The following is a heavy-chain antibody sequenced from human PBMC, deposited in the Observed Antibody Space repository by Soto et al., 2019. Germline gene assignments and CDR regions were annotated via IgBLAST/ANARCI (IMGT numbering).Heavy chain of an antibody. CDR3: AKDLQSYGDYDYYCYGMDV. CDR1: GFTFSTYG. Sequence: QVQLVESGGGEVQPGRSLTISCAASGFTFSTYGMHWVRQTPGKGLEWVAVISYDGTNKLYSDSVKGRFTISRENFKNTLTLQMNSLRADDTAVYSCAKDLQSYGDYDYYCYGMDVWGLGTRVTVSS. CDR2: ISYDGTNK. V-gene: IGHV3-30*18. J-gene: IGHJ6*02. D-gene: IGHD4-17*01.